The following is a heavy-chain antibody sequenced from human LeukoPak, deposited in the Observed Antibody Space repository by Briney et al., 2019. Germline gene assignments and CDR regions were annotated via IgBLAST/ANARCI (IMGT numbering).Heavy chain of an antibody. J-gene: IGHJ6*02. Sequence: GESLKISCKGSGYSFTSYWIGWVRPMPGKGLEWMGIIYPGDSDTRYSPSFQGQVTISADKSISTAYLQWSSLKASDTALYYCARSFIGPGRSSYGMDVWGQGTTVTVSS. CDR3: ARSFIGPGRSSYGMDV. CDR2: IYPGDSDT. V-gene: IGHV5-51*01. CDR1: GYSFTSYW. D-gene: IGHD1-26*01.